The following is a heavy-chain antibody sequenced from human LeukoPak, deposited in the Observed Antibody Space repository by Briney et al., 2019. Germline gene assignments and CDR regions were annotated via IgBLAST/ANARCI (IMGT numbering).Heavy chain of an antibody. CDR2: IYISGST. CDR3: ARQKCTSASCLTKNAFDI. CDR1: GSISGYY. D-gene: IGHD2-2*01. Sequence: SETLSLTCTVSGSISGYYWSWLRQPPGKGLAWIGYIYISGSTNYNPSLESRVTISVDTSKNEFSLDLSSVTAADTAVYYCARQKCTSASCLTKNAFDIWGQGTMVTVSS. V-gene: IGHV4-4*09. J-gene: IGHJ3*02.